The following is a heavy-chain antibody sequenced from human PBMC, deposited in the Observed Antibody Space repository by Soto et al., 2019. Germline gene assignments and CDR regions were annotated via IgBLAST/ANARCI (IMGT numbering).Heavy chain of an antibody. V-gene: IGHV3-30*03. CDR1: GFTFSSYG. Sequence: GGSLRLSCAASGFTFSSYGMHWVRQAPGKGLEWVAVISYDGSNKYYADSVKGRFTISRDNSKNTLYLQMNSLRAEDTAVYYCARDRELEQFDPWGQGTLVTVSS. D-gene: IGHD1-1*01. J-gene: IGHJ5*02. CDR3: ARDRELEQFDP. CDR2: ISYDGSNK.